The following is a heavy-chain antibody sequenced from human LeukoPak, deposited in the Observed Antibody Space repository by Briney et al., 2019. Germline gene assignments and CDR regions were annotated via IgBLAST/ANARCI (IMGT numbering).Heavy chain of an antibody. V-gene: IGHV4-39*07. D-gene: IGHD3-10*01. CDR3: ARRSTVYYGSGSYYRKGNWFDP. CDR1: SGSISTSNYY. CDR2: IFYSGST. J-gene: IGHJ5*02. Sequence: PSETLSLTCTVSSGSISTSNYYWGWVRQPPGKALEWIGNIFYSGSTYYSPSLKSRVTISLDTSRNQFSLKLNSVTAADTAVYYCARRSTVYYGSGSYYRKGNWFDPWGQGTLVTVSS.